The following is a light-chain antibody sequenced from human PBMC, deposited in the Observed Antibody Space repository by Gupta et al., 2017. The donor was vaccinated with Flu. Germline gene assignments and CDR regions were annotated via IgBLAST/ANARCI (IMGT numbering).Light chain of an antibody. CDR1: SSNIGAGYD. V-gene: IGLV1-40*01. Sequence: QSVLTQSPSVSGAPGRRVTIPCTGSSSNIGAGYDVHWYQQFPGTAPKLLIYGNSNRPSGVPDRFSGSKSGTSASLAITGLQAEDEADYYCQSYDSSLSGVVFGGGTKVTV. CDR2: GNS. CDR3: QSYDSSLSGVV. J-gene: IGLJ2*01.